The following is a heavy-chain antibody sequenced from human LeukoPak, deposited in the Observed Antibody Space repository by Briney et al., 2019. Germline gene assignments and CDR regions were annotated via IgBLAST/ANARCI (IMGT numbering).Heavy chain of an antibody. J-gene: IGHJ4*02. Sequence: SETLSLTCTVSGGSISSYYWSWIRQPPGKGLEWIGEINHSGSTNYNPSLKSRVTMSLDTSKNHFSLRLSSVTAADTAVYFCARALGYYYDSRGSKYYFDYWGQGTLVTVSS. CDR3: ARALGYYYDSRGSKYYFDY. D-gene: IGHD3-22*01. CDR2: INHSGST. CDR1: GGSISSYY. V-gene: IGHV4-34*01.